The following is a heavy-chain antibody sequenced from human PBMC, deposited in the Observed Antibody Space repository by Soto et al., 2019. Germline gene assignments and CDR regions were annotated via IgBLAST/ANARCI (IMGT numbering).Heavy chain of an antibody. Sequence: GGSLRLSCAASGFTFSSYAMHWVRQAPGKGLEYVSAISSNGGSTYYANSVKGRFTISRDNSKNTLYLQMGSLRAEDMAVYYCARVPLSVTNYYYYYYYMDVWGKGTTVTVSS. CDR2: ISSNGGST. J-gene: IGHJ6*03. CDR1: GFTFSSYA. CDR3: ARVPLSVTNYYYYYYYMDV. V-gene: IGHV3-64*01. D-gene: IGHD4-17*01.